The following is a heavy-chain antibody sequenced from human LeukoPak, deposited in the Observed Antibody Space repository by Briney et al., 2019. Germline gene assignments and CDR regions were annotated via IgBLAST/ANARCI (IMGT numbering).Heavy chain of an antibody. D-gene: IGHD3-3*01. CDR1: GGSISSYY. V-gene: IGHV4-59*01. CDR2: IYYSGST. Sequence: SETLSLTCTVSGGSISSYYWSWIRQPPGKGLEWIGYIYYSGSTNYNPSLKSRVTISVDTSKNQFSLKLSSVTAADTAVYYCARAQPYYDFWSGYQDYFDYWGQGTLVTVSS. CDR3: ARAQPYYDFWSGYQDYFDY. J-gene: IGHJ4*02.